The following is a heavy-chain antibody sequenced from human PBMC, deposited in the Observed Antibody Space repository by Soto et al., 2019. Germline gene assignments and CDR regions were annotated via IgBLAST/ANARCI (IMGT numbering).Heavy chain of an antibody. D-gene: IGHD6-13*01. CDR1: GLTFTRQA. J-gene: IGHJ4*02. Sequence: QVQLVESGGGVVQPGRSLRLSCSTSGLTFTRQAMHWVRQVPGKGLEWGAAISDDGSTQHYVDSVKGRFSISRAKSRNTVDLPMNSLRVEDTAVYFGAGELETSSWFLGGFEYWGQGTLVTFAS. CDR2: ISDDGSTQ. V-gene: IGHV3-30-3*01. CDR3: AGELETSSWFLGGFEY.